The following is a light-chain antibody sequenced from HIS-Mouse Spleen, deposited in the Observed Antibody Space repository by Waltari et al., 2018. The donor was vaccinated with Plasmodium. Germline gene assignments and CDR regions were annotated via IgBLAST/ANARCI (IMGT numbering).Light chain of an antibody. CDR3: QQLNSYPLT. CDR2: AAS. V-gene: IGKV1-9*01. CDR1: QGSSSY. J-gene: IGKJ4*01. Sequence: DIQLTQSPSFLSASVGDRVTITCRATQGSSSYLACDQQKPGKAPKLLIYAASTLQSGVPSRFSGSGSGKEFTLTISSLQPEDFATYYCQQLNSYPLTFGGGTKVEIK.